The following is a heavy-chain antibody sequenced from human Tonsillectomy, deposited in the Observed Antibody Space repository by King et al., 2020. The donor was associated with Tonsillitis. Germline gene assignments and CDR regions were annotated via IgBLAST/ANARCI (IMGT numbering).Heavy chain of an antibody. V-gene: IGHV2-5*02. Sequence: TLKESGPTLVKPTQTLTLTCTFSGFSLSTRGVGVGWIRQPPGKALEWLALIYWDDDKRSSPSLKSRLTITKDTSKNQVFLTMTNMDPVDTATYYLSHYTRYCGGECYSYYFDYWGQGTLVTVSS. D-gene: IGHD2-21*01. CDR1: GFSLSTRGVG. CDR2: IYWDDDK. CDR3: SHYTRYCGGECYSYYFDY. J-gene: IGHJ4*02.